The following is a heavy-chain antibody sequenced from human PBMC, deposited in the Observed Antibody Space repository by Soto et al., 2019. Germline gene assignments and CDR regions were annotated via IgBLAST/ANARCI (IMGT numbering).Heavy chain of an antibody. J-gene: IGHJ4*02. Sequence: EVQLLESGGGLVQPGGSLRLSCAASGFTFSSYAMSWVRQAPGKGLEWVSAISGSGGSTYYADSVKGRFTISRDNSKNTLYLQMNSLRAEDTAVYYCAKDDGRITIFGATGGIFDSWGQGTLVTVSS. CDR2: ISGSGGST. D-gene: IGHD3-3*01. CDR1: GFTFSSYA. CDR3: AKDDGRITIFGATGGIFDS. V-gene: IGHV3-23*01.